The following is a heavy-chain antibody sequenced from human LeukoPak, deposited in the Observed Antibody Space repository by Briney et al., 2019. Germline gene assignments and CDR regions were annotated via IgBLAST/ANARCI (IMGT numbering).Heavy chain of an antibody. D-gene: IGHD6-6*01. CDR1: GFTFSSYA. CDR3: AKDLPHSSSRVDWFDP. Sequence: GGSLRLSCAASGFTFSSYAMSWVRQAPGKGLEWVSAISGSGGSTYYADPVKGRFTISRDNSKNTLYLQMNSLRAEDTAVYYCAKDLPHSSSRVDWFDPWGQGTLVTVSS. CDR2: ISGSGGST. J-gene: IGHJ5*02. V-gene: IGHV3-23*01.